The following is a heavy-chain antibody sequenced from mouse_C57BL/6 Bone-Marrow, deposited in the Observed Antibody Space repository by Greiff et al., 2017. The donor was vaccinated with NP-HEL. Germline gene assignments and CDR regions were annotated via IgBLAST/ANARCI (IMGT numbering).Heavy chain of an antibody. CDR1: GYTFTDYY. Sequence: VQLKESGPELVKPGASVKISCKASGYTFTDYYMNWVKQSHGKSLEWIGDINPNNGGTSYNQKFKGKATLTVDKSSSTAYMELRSLTSEDSAVYYCARRDYDYDGFAYWGQGTLVTVSA. V-gene: IGHV1-26*01. CDR2: INPNNGGT. CDR3: ARRDYDYDGFAY. D-gene: IGHD2-4*01. J-gene: IGHJ3*01.